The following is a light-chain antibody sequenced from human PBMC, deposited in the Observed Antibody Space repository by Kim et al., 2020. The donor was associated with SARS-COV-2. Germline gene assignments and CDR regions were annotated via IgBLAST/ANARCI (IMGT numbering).Light chain of an antibody. V-gene: IGLV8-61*01. J-gene: IGLJ3*02. CDR3: VPYMGSGIKV. CDR2: STN. CDR1: SGSVSTSYY. Sequence: QTVVTQEPSFSVSPGGTVTLTCGLSSGSVSTSYYPSWYQQTPDQAPRTLIYSTNTRSSGVPDRFAGSILGNKAALTITGAQADDESDYYCVPYMGSGIKVFGGGTQLTVL.